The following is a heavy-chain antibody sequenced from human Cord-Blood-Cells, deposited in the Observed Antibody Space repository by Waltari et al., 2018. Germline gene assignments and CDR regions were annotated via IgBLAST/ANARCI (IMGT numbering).Heavy chain of an antibody. J-gene: IGHJ2*01. V-gene: IGHV1-8*01. CDR3: ARGTGDWYFDL. CDR2: MKPDSGNT. Sequence: QVQLVQSGAEVKKPGASVKVSCKASGYTFTSYDINWVRQATGQGLEWMGWMKPDSGNTGYAQKFQVRVTMTTNTSISTAYMALSSRRSEDTAVYYCARGTGDWYFDLWGRGTLVTVSS. CDR1: GYTFTSYD. D-gene: IGHD7-27*01.